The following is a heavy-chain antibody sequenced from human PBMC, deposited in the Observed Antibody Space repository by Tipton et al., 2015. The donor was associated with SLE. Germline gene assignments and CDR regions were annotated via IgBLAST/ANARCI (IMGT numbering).Heavy chain of an antibody. Sequence: TLSLTCIVSGDSISSSSYYWGWIRQRPGKGLEWVGTVYYTGNTFYNPSLKSRVTILVDTSKNQFSLKLSSVTAADTAVYYCARDGMYYDSLTGFSPLNWFDPWGQGTLVTVSS. CDR2: VYYTGNT. V-gene: IGHV4-39*07. CDR1: GDSISSSSYY. D-gene: IGHD3-9*01. CDR3: ARDGMYYDSLTGFSPLNWFDP. J-gene: IGHJ5*02.